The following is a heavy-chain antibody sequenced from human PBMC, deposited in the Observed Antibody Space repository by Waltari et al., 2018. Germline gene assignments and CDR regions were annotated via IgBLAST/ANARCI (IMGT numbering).Heavy chain of an antibody. Sequence: QVQLVQSGAEVKKPGSSVKVSCKASGGTFSSYAISWVRQAPGQGLEWTGGIIPIFGTANYAQKFQGRVTMTRDTSTSTVYMELSSLRSEDTAVYYCASFKNNKRGSNYWGQGTLVTVSS. CDR1: GGTFSSYA. CDR2: IIPIFGTA. D-gene: IGHD3-10*01. J-gene: IGHJ4*02. V-gene: IGHV1-69*05. CDR3: ASFKNNKRGSNY.